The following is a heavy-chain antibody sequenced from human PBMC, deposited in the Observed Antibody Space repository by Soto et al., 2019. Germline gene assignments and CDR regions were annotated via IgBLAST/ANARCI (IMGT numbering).Heavy chain of an antibody. CDR1: GFTFSSYG. D-gene: IGHD2-2*01. V-gene: IGHV3-30*18. CDR3: AKDLVGYCSSTSCGRFGMDV. CDR2: ISYDGSNK. Sequence: GGSLRLSCAASGFTFSSYGMHWVRQAPGKGLEWVAVISYDGSNKYYADSVKGRFTISRDNSKNTLYLQMNSLRAEDTAVYYCAKDLVGYCSSTSCGRFGMDVWGQGTTVTVSS. J-gene: IGHJ6*02.